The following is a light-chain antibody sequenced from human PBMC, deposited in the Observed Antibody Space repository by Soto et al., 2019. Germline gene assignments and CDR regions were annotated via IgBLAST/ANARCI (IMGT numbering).Light chain of an antibody. J-gene: IGKJ1*01. Sequence: IKLTQSPSFLSASVGDRVTITCRASQGINRFLAWYQQKPGKAPKLLIYAASTLQSGVPSRFGGSGSGTEFTLTISSLQPEDFATYYCLQDHDDSWTFGQGTKVDI. CDR3: LQDHDDSWT. CDR2: AAS. CDR1: QGINRF. V-gene: IGKV1-9*01.